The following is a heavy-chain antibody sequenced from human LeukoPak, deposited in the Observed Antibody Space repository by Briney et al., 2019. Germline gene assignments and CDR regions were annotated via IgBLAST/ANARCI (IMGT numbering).Heavy chain of an antibody. Sequence: SETLSLTCAVYGGSFSGYYWSWIRQPPGKGLEWIGEINHSGITNYNPSLKSRVTISVDTSRNQFSLKPSSGTAADTAVYYCARGRIRYCSGGSCYAGVHWYFDLWGRGTLVTVSS. CDR1: GGSFSGYY. D-gene: IGHD2-15*01. V-gene: IGHV4-34*01. J-gene: IGHJ2*01. CDR3: ARGRIRYCSGGSCYAGVHWYFDL. CDR2: INHSGIT.